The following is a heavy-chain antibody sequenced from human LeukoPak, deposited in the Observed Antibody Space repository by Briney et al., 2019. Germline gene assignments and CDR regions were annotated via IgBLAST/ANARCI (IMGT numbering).Heavy chain of an antibody. J-gene: IGHJ6*02. D-gene: IGHD6-13*01. CDR3: AAVGYSSSWYTSMDV. CDR1: GFTFTSSA. V-gene: IGHV1-58*02. Sequence: ASVEVSCKASGFTFTSSAMQWVRQARGQRREWIGCIFVGSGNTNYAQKFQERVTITRDMSTSTAYIELSSLRSEDTAVYYCAAVGYSSSWYTSMDVWGQGTTVTVSS. CDR2: IFVGSGNT.